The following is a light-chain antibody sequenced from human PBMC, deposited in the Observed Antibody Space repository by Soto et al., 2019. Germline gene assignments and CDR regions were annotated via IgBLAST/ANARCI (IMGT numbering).Light chain of an antibody. CDR2: GNS. Sequence: QPVLTQPPSVSGAPGQRVTLSCTGSSSNIGAGYDVHWYQQLPGTAPKLLIYGNSNRPSGVPDRFSGSKSGTSASLAITGLQAEDEADYYCQSYDSSLSAYVFGTGTKLTVL. V-gene: IGLV1-40*01. CDR3: QSYDSSLSAYV. J-gene: IGLJ1*01. CDR1: SSNIGAGYD.